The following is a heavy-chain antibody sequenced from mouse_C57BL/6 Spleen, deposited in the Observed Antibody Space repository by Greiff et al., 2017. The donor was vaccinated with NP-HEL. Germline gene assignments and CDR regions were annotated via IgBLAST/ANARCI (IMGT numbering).Heavy chain of an antibody. V-gene: IGHV1-66*01. CDR2: IYPGSGNT. CDR3: ARGNAAMDY. Sequence: VKLVESGPELVKPGASVKISCKASGYSFTSYYIHWVKQRPGQGLEWIGWIYPGSGNTKYNEKFKGKATLTADTSSSTAYMQLSSLTSEDSAVYYCARGNAAMDYWGQGTSVTVSS. J-gene: IGHJ4*01. CDR1: GYSFTSYY.